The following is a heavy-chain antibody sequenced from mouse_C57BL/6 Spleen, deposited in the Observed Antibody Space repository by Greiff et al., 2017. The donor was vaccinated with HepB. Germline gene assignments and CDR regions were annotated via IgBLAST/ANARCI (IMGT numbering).Heavy chain of an antibody. D-gene: IGHD2-4*01. CDR2: IYPGNSDT. CDR1: GYTFTSYW. Sequence: EVQLQQSGTVLARPGASVKMSCKTSGYTFTSYWMHWVKQRPGQGLEWIGAIYPGNSDTSYNQKFKGKAKLTAVTSASTAYMELSSLTNEDSAVYYCTGSEYDYNWYFDVWGTGTTVTVSS. J-gene: IGHJ1*03. V-gene: IGHV1-5*01. CDR3: TGSEYDYNWYFDV.